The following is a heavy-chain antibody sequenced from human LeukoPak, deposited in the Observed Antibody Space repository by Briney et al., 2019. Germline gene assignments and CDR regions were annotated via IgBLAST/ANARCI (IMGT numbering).Heavy chain of an antibody. V-gene: IGHV3-7*01. Sequence: TGGSLRLSCAASGFTLSSYAMSWVRQAPGKGLEWVGNINQDASEINYVDSVRGRFTISRDNAKNSLHLQMNSLRAEDTAVYYCATDRDNSDWQKRFDSWGQGTLVTVSS. CDR1: GFTLSSYA. D-gene: IGHD2-21*02. CDR3: ATDRDNSDWQKRFDS. CDR2: INQDASEI. J-gene: IGHJ4*02.